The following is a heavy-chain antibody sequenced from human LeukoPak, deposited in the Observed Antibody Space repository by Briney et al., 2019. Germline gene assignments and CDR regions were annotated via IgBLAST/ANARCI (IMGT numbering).Heavy chain of an antibody. CDR1: GGSISGYY. V-gene: IGHV4-59*01. CDR2: IYYSGST. D-gene: IGHD6-19*01. CDR3: ARDRSSGWYGAKDH. Sequence: SETLSLTCTVSGGSISGYYWSWIRQPPGKGLEWIGYIYYSGSTNYNPSLGSRVTISVDTSKNQFSLKLSSVPAADTAVYYCARDRSSGWYGAKDHWGQGTLVTVSS. J-gene: IGHJ4*02.